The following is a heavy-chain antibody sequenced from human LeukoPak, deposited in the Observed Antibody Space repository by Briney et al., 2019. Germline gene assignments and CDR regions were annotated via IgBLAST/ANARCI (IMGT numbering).Heavy chain of an antibody. Sequence: SETLSLTCTVSGGSISSYYWSWIRQPPGKGLEWIGYIYYSGSTNYSPSLKSRVTISVDTSKNQFSLKLSSVTAADTAAYYCARGGYSYGFGFDYWGQGTLVTVSS. CDR1: GGSISSYY. CDR3: ARGGYSYGFGFDY. V-gene: IGHV4-59*01. D-gene: IGHD5-18*01. CDR2: IYYSGST. J-gene: IGHJ4*02.